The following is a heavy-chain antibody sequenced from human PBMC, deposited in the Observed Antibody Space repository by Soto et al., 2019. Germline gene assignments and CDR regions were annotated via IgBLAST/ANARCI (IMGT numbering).Heavy chain of an antibody. J-gene: IGHJ4*02. D-gene: IGHD2-15*01. Sequence: EVQVVESGGGLVQPGRYLRLSCAASGFSFDDYGMHWVRQVPGKGLEWIVGTTWDSGNIAYADSVKGRFTISRDNAKNSLYLQLISLRPEDTALYYCSRSRTAYCSGGNCYFFDFWGQGTLVTVSS. V-gene: IGHV3-9*01. CDR2: TTWDSGNI. CDR3: SRSRTAYCSGGNCYFFDF. CDR1: GFSFDDYG.